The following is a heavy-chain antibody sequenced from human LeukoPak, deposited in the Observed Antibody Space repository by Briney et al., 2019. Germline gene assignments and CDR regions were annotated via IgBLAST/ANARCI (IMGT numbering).Heavy chain of an antibody. D-gene: IGHD6-13*01. Sequence: PGGSLRLSCAASGFTFSSYAMSWVRQAPGKGLEWVSTINSGGNTYYADSMKGRFTISRDNSKNTLFLQMNSLRVEDTGVYYCSKDPPISVAGPRYSDRWGQGTLVTVSS. CDR1: GFTFSSYA. J-gene: IGHJ4*02. V-gene: IGHV3-23*01. CDR2: INSGGNT. CDR3: SKDPPISVAGPRYSDR.